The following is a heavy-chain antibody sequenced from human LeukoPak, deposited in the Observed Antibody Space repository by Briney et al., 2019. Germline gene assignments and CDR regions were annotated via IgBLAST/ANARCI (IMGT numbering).Heavy chain of an antibody. CDR2: IWYDGSNK. J-gene: IGHJ3*02. CDR1: GFTFSSYG. CDR3: AKLQGDVLRFLEWSSDAFDI. V-gene: IGHV3-33*06. D-gene: IGHD3-3*01. Sequence: PGGSLRPSCAASGFTFSSYGMHWVRQAPGKGLEWVAVIWYDGSNKYYADSVKGRFTISRDNSKNTLYLQMNSLRAEDTAVYYCAKLQGDVLRFLEWSSDAFDIWGQGTMVTVSS.